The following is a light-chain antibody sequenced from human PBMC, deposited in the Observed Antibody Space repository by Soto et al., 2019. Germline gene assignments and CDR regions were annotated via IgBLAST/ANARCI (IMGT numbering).Light chain of an antibody. CDR2: AAS. CDR1: QGVRNW. CDR3: QQAYSFPYT. Sequence: DIQMTQSPSSVSASVGDRVTITCRASQGVRNWLAWYQQKPGEAPQLLIYAASTLRRGVPSRFSGSGSGTDFTFTITSLQPEDFATYYCQQAYSFPYTFGQGTKLEIK. V-gene: IGKV1-12*01. J-gene: IGKJ2*01.